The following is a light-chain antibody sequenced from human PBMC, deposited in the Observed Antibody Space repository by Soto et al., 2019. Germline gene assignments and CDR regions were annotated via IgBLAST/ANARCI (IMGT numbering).Light chain of an antibody. CDR2: EVT. Sequence: QSALTQPPSASGSPGQSVTISCTGTSSDVGGWNYVPWYQQHPGKAPKLMIYEVTKRPSGVPDRFSGSKSGNTASLTVSGLLAEDEADYYCYSYAGNYRDVGPGTKVTVL. CDR3: YSYAGNYRD. V-gene: IGLV2-8*01. J-gene: IGLJ1*01. CDR1: SSDVGGWNY.